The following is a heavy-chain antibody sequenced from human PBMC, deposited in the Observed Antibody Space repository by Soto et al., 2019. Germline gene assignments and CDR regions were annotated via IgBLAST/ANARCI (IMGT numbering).Heavy chain of an antibody. CDR2: IYYSGST. D-gene: IGHD3-10*01. CDR3: ARQGYGAGSVYHYYYYGMDV. Sequence: SETLSLTCTVSGGSISSSSYYWGWIRQPPGKGLEWIGSIYYSGSTYYNPSLKSRVTISVDTSKNQFSLKLSSVTAADTAVYYCARQGYGAGSVYHYYYYGMDVWGQGTTVTVSS. J-gene: IGHJ6*02. CDR1: GGSISSSSYY. V-gene: IGHV4-39*01.